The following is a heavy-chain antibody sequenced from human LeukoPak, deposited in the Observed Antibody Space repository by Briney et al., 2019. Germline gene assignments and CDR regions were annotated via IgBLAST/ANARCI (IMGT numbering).Heavy chain of an antibody. CDR1: GFTFSSYA. V-gene: IGHV3-30-3*01. CDR3: AREGYYYDSSGGAYYFDY. D-gene: IGHD3-22*01. Sequence: GGSLRLSCAASGFTFSSYAMHWVRQAPGKGLEWVAVISYDGSNKYYADSVKGRFTISRDNSKNTLYPQMNSLRAEDTAVYYCAREGYYYDSSGGAYYFDYWGQGTLVTVSS. J-gene: IGHJ4*02. CDR2: ISYDGSNK.